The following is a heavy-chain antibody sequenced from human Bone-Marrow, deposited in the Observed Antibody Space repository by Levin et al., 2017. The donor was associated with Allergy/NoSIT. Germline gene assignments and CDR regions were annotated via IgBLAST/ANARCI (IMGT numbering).Heavy chain of an antibody. CDR1: GYTFTSYD. CDR2: MNPNSGNT. Sequence: ASVKVSCKASGYTFTSYDINWVRQATGQGLEWMGWMNPNSGNTGYAQKFQGRVTMTRNTSISTAYMELSSLRSEDTAVYYCARGLFRRTLKKTTVVRTCRFDPWGQGTLVTVSS. J-gene: IGHJ5*02. D-gene: IGHD4-23*01. V-gene: IGHV1-8*01. CDR3: ARGLFRRTLKKTTVVRTCRFDP.